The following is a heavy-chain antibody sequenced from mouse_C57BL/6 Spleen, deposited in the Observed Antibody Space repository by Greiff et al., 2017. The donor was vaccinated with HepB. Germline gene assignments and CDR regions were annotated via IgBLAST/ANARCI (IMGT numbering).Heavy chain of an antibody. Sequence: EVQLQESVAELVRPGASVKLSCTASGFNIKNTYMHWVKQRPEQGLEWIGRIDPANGNTKYAPKFQGKATITADTSSNTAYLQLSSLTSEDTAIYYGARDYYGSSRYYAMDYWGQGTSVTVSS. D-gene: IGHD1-1*01. J-gene: IGHJ4*01. CDR2: IDPANGNT. CDR3: ARDYYGSSRYYAMDY. V-gene: IGHV14-3*01. CDR1: GFNIKNTY.